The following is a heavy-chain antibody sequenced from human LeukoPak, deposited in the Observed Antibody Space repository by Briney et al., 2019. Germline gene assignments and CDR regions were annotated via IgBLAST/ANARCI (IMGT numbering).Heavy chain of an antibody. CDR3: ARSHDLAGYYYFDY. J-gene: IGHJ4*02. V-gene: IGHV1-69*13. D-gene: IGHD3-9*01. Sequence: GASVKVSCKASGCTFSSYAISWVRQAPGQGLEWMGGIIPIFGTANYAQKFQGRVTITADESTSTAYMELSSLRSEDTAVYYCARSHDLAGYYYFDYWGQGTLVTVSS. CDR1: GCTFSSYA. CDR2: IIPIFGTA.